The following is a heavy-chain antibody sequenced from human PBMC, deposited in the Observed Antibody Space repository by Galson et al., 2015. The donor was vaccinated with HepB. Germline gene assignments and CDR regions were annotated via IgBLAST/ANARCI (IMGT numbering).Heavy chain of an antibody. J-gene: IGHJ4*02. CDR3: AKGESAYYFEN. CDR2: LYSGGGT. Sequence: SLRLCCADSGFSNSGHYRTWVRQAPGQGLQWVSVLYSGGGTVYEDSVRGRFTVSGDYSKNTLYLQMNTLRVEDTAVYFCAKGESAYYFENWGQGTLVTVSS. V-gene: IGHV3-53*01. CDR1: GFSNSGHY. D-gene: IGHD3-16*01.